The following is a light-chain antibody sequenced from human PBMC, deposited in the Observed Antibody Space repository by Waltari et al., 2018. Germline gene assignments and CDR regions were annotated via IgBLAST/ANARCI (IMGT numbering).Light chain of an antibody. J-gene: IGLJ3*02. CDR2: DVS. CDR3: SSYTSSSTWV. V-gene: IGLV2-14*01. CDR1: SSDAGGYNY. Sequence: QSALTQPASVSGSPGQSLPISCTGTSSDAGGYNYFSWYQQHPGKAPKLMIYDVSNRPSGVSNRFSGSKSGNTASLTISGLQAEDEADYYCSSYTSSSTWVFGGGTKLTVL.